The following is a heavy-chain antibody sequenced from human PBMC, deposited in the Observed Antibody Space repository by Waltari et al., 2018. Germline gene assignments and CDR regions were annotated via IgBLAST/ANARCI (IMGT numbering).Heavy chain of an antibody. CDR1: GCSINTSYYY. J-gene: IGHJ1*01. CDR2: IYYNWAT. Sequence: QLQLQESGPGLVKPSETLSLTCIASGCSINTSYYYWGCVRQPPGKGLKGIGTIYYNWATYYNTTIKRRVTTSIDTSKNQFSLKLRSVSAADTAVYYCAREDRTVTSPLGHLGQGTLVTVSS. D-gene: IGHD4-17*01. V-gene: IGHV4-39*07. CDR3: AREDRTVTSPLGH.